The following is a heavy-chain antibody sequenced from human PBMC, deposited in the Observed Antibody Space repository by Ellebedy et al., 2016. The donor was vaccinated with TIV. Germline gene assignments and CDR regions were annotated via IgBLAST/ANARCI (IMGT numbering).Heavy chain of an antibody. J-gene: IGHJ4*02. D-gene: IGHD2/OR15-2a*01. Sequence: GSLRLSXGVNGGSFSEYYWTWVRQSPGRGPEWVGEITHNGITSYNPSLQSRVTIFIDTSKSQFSLRLRSVTAADTAVYFCANFYDWGPGIRVTVSS. CDR3: ANFYD. CDR2: ITHNGIT. CDR1: GGSFSEYY. V-gene: IGHV4-34*01.